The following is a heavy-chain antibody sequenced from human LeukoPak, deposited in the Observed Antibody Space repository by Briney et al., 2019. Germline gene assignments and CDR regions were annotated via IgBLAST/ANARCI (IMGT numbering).Heavy chain of an antibody. D-gene: IGHD3-10*01. CDR2: ISAYKGNT. CDR3: ARDLDYYGSGSFFNI. J-gene: IGHJ3*02. CDR1: GYTFISYG. V-gene: IGHV1-18*04. Sequence: GASVKVSCKASGYTFISYGISWVRQAPGQGLEWMGWISAYKGNTKYAQKFQGRVTMTRDTSITTAYMELSRLRSDDTAVYYCARDLDYYGSGSFFNIWGQGTMVTVSS.